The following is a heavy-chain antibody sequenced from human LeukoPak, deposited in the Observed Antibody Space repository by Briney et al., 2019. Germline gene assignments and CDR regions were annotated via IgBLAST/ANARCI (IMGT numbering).Heavy chain of an antibody. CDR1: GFTFSSYS. V-gene: IGHV3-21*01. CDR2: ISSSSSYI. J-gene: IGHJ3*02. CDR3: AREYGDYVMSDAFDI. Sequence: GGSLRLSCAASGFTFSSYSMNWVRQAPGKGLEWVSSISSSSSYIYYADSVKGRFTISRDNAKNSLYLQMNSLRAEDTAVYYCAREYGDYVMSDAFDIWGQGTMVTVSS. D-gene: IGHD4-17*01.